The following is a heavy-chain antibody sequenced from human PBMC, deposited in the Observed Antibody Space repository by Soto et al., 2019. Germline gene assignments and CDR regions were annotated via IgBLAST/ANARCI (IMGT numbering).Heavy chain of an antibody. D-gene: IGHD3-16*01. CDR3: ARAVWGTSQEFDX. CDR1: GFNFAGYF. Sequence: ASVKVSCKASGFNFAGYFLHWVRQAPGQGLEWMGCSNPNSGATKDAHKFQGSVTMTWDTSISSAYIELVSLRFEDAAVYYCARAVWGTSQEFDXWGQGTRVTVSX. V-gene: IGHV1-2*07. J-gene: IGHJ4*02. CDR2: SNPNSGAT.